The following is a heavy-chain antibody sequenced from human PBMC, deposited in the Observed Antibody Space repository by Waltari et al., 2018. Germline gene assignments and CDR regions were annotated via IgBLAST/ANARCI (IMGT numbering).Heavy chain of an antibody. CDR1: GFTFSSYA. Sequence: QVQLVESGGGVVQPGRSLRLSCVASGFTFSSYAMRWVRQAPGKGLERVAVISYDGGFEHFADSVRGRLTISRDNSINTLYLQMNSLGLEDTAVYYCARGWRFNINYYYMDVWGEGTTVTISS. V-gene: IGHV3-30*04. CDR3: ARGWRFNINYYYMDV. CDR2: ISYDGGFE. J-gene: IGHJ6*03. D-gene: IGHD3-10*01.